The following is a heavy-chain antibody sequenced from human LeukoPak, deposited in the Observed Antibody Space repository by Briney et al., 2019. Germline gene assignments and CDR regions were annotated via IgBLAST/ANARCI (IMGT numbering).Heavy chain of an antibody. V-gene: IGHV3-74*01. CDR1: EFTFSAYW. Sequence: QPGGSLRLSCAASEFTFSAYWMHWVRQVPGKGLVWVSRINGDGSSTSYADSVKGRFTISRDNAKNTLYLQMNSLRAEDTAVYYCARDLELTYYDSSGYDYWDQGTPVTVSS. CDR2: INGDGSST. CDR3: ARDLELTYYDSSGYDY. D-gene: IGHD3-22*01. J-gene: IGHJ4*02.